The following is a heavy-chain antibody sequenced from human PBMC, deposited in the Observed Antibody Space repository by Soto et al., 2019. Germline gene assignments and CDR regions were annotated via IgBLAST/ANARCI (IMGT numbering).Heavy chain of an antibody. CDR1: AFTLSSYW. D-gene: IGHD3-22*01. Sequence: EVQLVESGGSLVQPGGSVRLSCEASAFTLSSYWMSWVRQAPGKGLEWVANIKPDGSEKYYVDSVKGRFTISRDNTKNSLYLQMSTLRPEDTAIYYCARDYEFGFDIWGQGTLVTVSS. CDR2: IKPDGSEK. CDR3: ARDYEFGFDI. J-gene: IGHJ3*02. V-gene: IGHV3-7*01.